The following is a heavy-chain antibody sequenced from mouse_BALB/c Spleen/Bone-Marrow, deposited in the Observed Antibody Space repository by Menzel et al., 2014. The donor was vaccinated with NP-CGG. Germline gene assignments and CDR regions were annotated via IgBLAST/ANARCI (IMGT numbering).Heavy chain of an antibody. CDR1: GFSFNSYG. V-gene: IGHV5-9-2*01. J-gene: IGHJ3*01. CDR2: ISGGGSYT. D-gene: IGHD2-4*01. Sequence: EVKLVASGGGLLKSGGSLKLSCAASGFSFNSYGMSWVRQTPEKRLEWVATISGGGSYTFYPDSVKGRFTISRDNAKNNLYLQLSSLRSEDAALYYCARHAYYDQTEVSFVYWGQGTLVTVSA. CDR3: ARHAYYDQTEVSFVY.